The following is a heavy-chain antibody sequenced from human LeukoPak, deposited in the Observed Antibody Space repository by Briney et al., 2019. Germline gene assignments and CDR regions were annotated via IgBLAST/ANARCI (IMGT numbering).Heavy chain of an antibody. V-gene: IGHV3-23*01. CDR3: AKQAVTTRSWFFDL. J-gene: IGHJ2*01. Sequence: GGSLRLSCAASGFTFSSYAMSWVRQAPGKGLVXXXRISDSGDTTYFADSVKGRFTISRDNSKNTLYLQMSSLRAEDTAVYYCAKQAVTTRSWFFDLWGRGTLVTVSS. CDR1: GFTFSSYA. CDR2: ISDSGDTT. D-gene: IGHD4-17*01.